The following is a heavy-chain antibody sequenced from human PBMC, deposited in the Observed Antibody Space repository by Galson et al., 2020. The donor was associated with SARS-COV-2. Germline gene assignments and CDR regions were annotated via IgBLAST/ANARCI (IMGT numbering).Heavy chain of an antibody. V-gene: IGHV3-33*01. D-gene: IGHD2-2*02. CDR2: VYYDGTNK. CDR3: AREGGERSYYTSMXV. CDR1: GFTFSSYG. Sequence: GESLKISCAASGFTFSSYGMHWVRQAAGKGLEWVATVYYDGTNKYYSESLKGRFTISRDNSKNTVFLQMSSLRADDTAVYFCAREGGERSYYTSMXVWGXGTXVTVSS. J-gene: IGHJ6*02.